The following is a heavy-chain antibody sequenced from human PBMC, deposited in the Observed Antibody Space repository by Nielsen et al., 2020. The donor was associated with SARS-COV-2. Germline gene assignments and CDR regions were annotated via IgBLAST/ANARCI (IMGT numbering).Heavy chain of an antibody. D-gene: IGHD2-2*01. CDR3: ATAPAAIRSNWFDP. Sequence: ASVKVSCKVPGYTLTELLMHWVRQAPGKGLEWMGGFDPEDGETIYAQKFQGRVNMTEDTSTDTAYMELSSLRSDDTAVYYCATAPAAIRSNWFDPWGQGTLVTVSS. V-gene: IGHV1-24*01. J-gene: IGHJ5*02. CDR1: GYTLTELL. CDR2: FDPEDGET.